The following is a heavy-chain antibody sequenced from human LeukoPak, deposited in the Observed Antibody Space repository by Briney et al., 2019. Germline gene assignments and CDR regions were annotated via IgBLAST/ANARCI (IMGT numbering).Heavy chain of an antibody. CDR2: INAGNGNT. CDR1: GYTFTSYA. D-gene: IGHD6-19*01. J-gene: IGHJ5*02. CDR3: ARCAPPDSSGWYFVGWFDP. Sequence: GASVKVSCKASGYTFTSYAMHWGRQAPGQRLEWMGWINAGNGNTKYSQKFQGRVTITRDTSASTAYMELSSLRSEDTAVYYRARCAPPDSSGWYFVGWFDPWGQGTLVTVSS. V-gene: IGHV1-3*01.